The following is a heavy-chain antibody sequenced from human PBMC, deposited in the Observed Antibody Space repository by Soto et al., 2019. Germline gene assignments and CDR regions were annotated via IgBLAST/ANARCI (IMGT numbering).Heavy chain of an antibody. CDR1: GYTFTTHG. CDR3: GRDLGYCRSGTCYREWFDP. J-gene: IGHJ5*02. Sequence: QVQLVQSGAEVKKPGASVKVSCKASGYTFTTHGISWVRQVPGQGLEWMGWVRGDNGHTNYAQSLQGRVTMTTDTSTNTAYMELRSLRSADTAVYSCGRDLGYCRSGTCYREWFDPWGQGTLVTVSS. CDR2: VRGDNGHT. D-gene: IGHD2-15*01. V-gene: IGHV1-18*01.